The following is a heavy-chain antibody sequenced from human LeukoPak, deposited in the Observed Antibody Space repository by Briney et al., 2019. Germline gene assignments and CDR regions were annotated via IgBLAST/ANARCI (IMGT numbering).Heavy chain of an antibody. J-gene: IGHJ4*02. CDR3: AKEENTAANS. Sequence: GGSLRLSCAASGFTFSAFGMHWVRQAPGKGLEWVAVISYDGSYQYFADSVKGRFTISRDNSNNTLYLQINSLRAEDTAMYYCAKEENTAANSWGQGTLVTVSS. D-gene: IGHD5-18*01. V-gene: IGHV3-30*18. CDR1: GFTFSAFG. CDR2: ISYDGSYQ.